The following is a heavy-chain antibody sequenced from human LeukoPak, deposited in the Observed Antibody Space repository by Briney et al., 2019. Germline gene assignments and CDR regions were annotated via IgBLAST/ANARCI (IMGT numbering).Heavy chain of an antibody. J-gene: IGHJ4*02. V-gene: IGHV3-23*01. Sequence: PGGSLRLSCAASGFLFRSCAMTWVRQAPGKGLEWVSGVTGSGDAVYYAHSVKGRFTISRDNVKDTVYLEMNSLRADDTAVYYCAKRDGHNWGPFDYRGQGTLVTVSS. D-gene: IGHD5-24*01. CDR2: VTGSGDAV. CDR1: GFLFRSCA. CDR3: AKRDGHNWGPFDY.